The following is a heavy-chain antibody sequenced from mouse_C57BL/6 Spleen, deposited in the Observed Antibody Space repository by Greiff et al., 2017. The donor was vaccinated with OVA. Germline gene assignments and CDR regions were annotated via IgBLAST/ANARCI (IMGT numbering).Heavy chain of an antibody. CDR3: ASKMRTCGNHGYGY. D-gene: IGHD2-1*01. Sequence: EVQGVESGPELVKPGASVKISCKASGYSFTDYNMNWVKQSNGKSLEWIGVINPNYGTTSYNQKFKGKATLTVDQSSSTAYMQLISLTSEDSAVYDCASKMRTCGNHGYGYWGQGTSVTVSS. V-gene: IGHV1-39*01. CDR1: GYSFTDYN. J-gene: IGHJ4*01. CDR2: INPNYGTT.